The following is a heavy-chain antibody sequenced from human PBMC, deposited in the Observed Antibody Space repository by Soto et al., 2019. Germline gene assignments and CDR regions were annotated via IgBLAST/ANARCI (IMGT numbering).Heavy chain of an antibody. D-gene: IGHD6-6*01. CDR3: ARRGLAARPKYYYYYYMDV. CDR1: GYTFTSYD. CDR2: MNPNSGNT. J-gene: IGHJ6*03. V-gene: IGHV1-8*01. Sequence: ASVKVSCKASGYTFTSYDINWVRQATGQGLGWMGWMNPNSGNTGYAQKFQGRVTMTRNTSISTAYMELSSLSFEDTAVYYCARRGLAARPKYYYYYYMDVWGKGTTVTVSS.